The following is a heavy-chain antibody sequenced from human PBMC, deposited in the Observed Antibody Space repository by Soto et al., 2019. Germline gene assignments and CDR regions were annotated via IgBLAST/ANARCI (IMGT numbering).Heavy chain of an antibody. CDR1: GYNFCNYC. CDR3: AKDRGYYSSSWPSY. CDR2: ISYHGTYD. V-gene: IGHV3-30*18. D-gene: IGHD6-13*01. Sequence: GGSLRLSCAASGYNFCNYCLHWVRQVPGKGLEWVAVISYHGTYDHYTDSVRGRFTISRDNSKNTVYLQMNSLGAEDTAVYYCAKDRGYYSSSWPSYWGQGTLVTVSS. J-gene: IGHJ4*02.